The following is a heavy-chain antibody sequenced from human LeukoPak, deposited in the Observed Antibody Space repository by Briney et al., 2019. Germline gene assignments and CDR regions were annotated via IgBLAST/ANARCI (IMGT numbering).Heavy chain of an antibody. D-gene: IGHD3-22*01. V-gene: IGHV4-31*03. CDR3: ARHDSSSITMIVVNTSGPAHPHNWFDP. CDR2: IYYSGST. CDR1: GASISSGGYE. J-gene: IGHJ5*02. Sequence: SQSLSLACSVSGASISSGGYESSWLRQHPGKGLGWFGSIYYSGSTSSNPALKRRVTITVDTSKNQFSLMLSSVTAADTAVYYCARHDSSSITMIVVNTSGPAHPHNWFDPGGQGTLVTVSS.